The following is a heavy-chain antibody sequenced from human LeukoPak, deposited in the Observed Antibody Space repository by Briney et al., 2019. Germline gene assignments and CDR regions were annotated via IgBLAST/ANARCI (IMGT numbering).Heavy chain of an antibody. J-gene: IGHJ4*02. V-gene: IGHV1-2*06. CDR1: GYTFTGYY. Sequence: ASVKVSCKASGYTFTGYYMHWVRQAPGQGLEWMGRINPNSGGTNYAQKFQGRVTMTRDTSISTAYMELSRLRSDDTAMYYCARDLHSSGYLGYWGQGTLVTVSS. CDR3: ARDLHSSGYLGY. CDR2: INPNSGGT. D-gene: IGHD3-22*01.